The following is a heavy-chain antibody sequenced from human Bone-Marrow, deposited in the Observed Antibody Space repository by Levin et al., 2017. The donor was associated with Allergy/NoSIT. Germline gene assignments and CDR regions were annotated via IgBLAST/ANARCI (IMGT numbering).Heavy chain of an antibody. Sequence: QSGGSLRLSCAASGFSFSTYWMSWVRQAPGKGPEWVANIKPDGSEKYYVDSVKGRFTISRNNAENSLYMEMNSLRVEDTAVYYCARDSNGGPGKIYDPWGQGIQVTVSS. CDR2: IKPDGSEK. CDR3: ARDSNGGPGKIYDP. CDR1: GFSFSTYW. V-gene: IGHV3-7*01. D-gene: IGHD2-8*01. J-gene: IGHJ5*02.